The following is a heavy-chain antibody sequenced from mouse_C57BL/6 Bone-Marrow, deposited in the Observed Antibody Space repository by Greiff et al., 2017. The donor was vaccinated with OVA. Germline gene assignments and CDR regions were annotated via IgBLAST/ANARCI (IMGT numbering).Heavy chain of an antibody. D-gene: IGHD2-13*01. CDR1: GFTFSSYG. J-gene: IGHJ3*01. Sequence: EVHLVESGGDLVKPGGSLKLSCAASGFTFSSYGMSWVRQTPDKRLEWVATISSGGSYTYYPDSVKGRFTVSRDNAKNTLYLQMSSLKSEDTAMYYCARHGDYLAWFAYWGQGTLVTVSA. CDR2: ISSGGSYT. CDR3: ARHGDYLAWFAY. V-gene: IGHV5-6*01.